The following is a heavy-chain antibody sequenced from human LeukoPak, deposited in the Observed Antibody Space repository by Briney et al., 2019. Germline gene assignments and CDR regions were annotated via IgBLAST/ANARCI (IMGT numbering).Heavy chain of an antibody. V-gene: IGHV4-59*01. D-gene: IGHD3-22*01. CDR2: FYYSGST. CDR1: GGPISTYY. J-gene: IGHJ4*02. Sequence: PSETLSLTCTVSGGPISTYYWSWIRQPPGKELEWIGYFYYSGSTNYNPSLKSRVTISVDTSKNQFSLKLSSVTAADTAVYYCALDSSGFSYWGQGTLVTVSS. CDR3: ALDSSGFSY.